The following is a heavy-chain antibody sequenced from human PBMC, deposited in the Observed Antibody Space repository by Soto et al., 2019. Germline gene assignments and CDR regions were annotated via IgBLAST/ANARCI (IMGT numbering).Heavy chain of an antibody. CDR3: ARGYYYGSGRPTPGGMDV. V-gene: IGHV1-18*01. J-gene: IGHJ6*02. CDR1: GYTFTNYD. CDR2: ISTYTGNT. D-gene: IGHD3-10*01. Sequence: QVHLVQSGAEVKKPGASVKVSCKASGYTFTNYDINWVRQAPGQGLEWMGWISTYTGNTIYAQKLQGRVTMTTDTSTSTAYMELRSLRSDDTAVYYSARGYYYGSGRPTPGGMDVWGQGTTVIVSS.